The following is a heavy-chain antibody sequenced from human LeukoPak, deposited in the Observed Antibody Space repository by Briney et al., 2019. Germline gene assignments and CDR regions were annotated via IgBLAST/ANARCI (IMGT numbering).Heavy chain of an antibody. Sequence: SETLSLTCTVSGVSLSPYYWTWIRQPPGKGLEWVGYIYHTGVSDYKPSLKSRLTISLDPSRSQFSLSLRSVTAADAAVYYCARLRAYTATHQYFFDYWGQGALVTVSS. CDR3: ARLRAYTATHQYFFDY. D-gene: IGHD3-16*01. CDR2: IYHTGVS. CDR1: GVSLSPYY. V-gene: IGHV4-59*08. J-gene: IGHJ4*02.